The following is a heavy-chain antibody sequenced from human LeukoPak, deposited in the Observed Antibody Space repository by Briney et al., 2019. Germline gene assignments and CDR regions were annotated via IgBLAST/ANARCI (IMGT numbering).Heavy chain of an antibody. V-gene: IGHV3-23*01. CDR1: GFTFSSYA. CDR3: AKDRITIFGVVIIAPDFDY. Sequence: GGSLRLSCAASGFTFSSYAMSWVRQAPGKGLEWVSAISGSGGSTYYADSVKGRFTISRDNSKNTLYLQMNCLRAEDTAVYYCAKDRITIFGVVIIAPDFDYWGQGTLVTVSS. J-gene: IGHJ4*02. D-gene: IGHD3-3*01. CDR2: ISGSGGST.